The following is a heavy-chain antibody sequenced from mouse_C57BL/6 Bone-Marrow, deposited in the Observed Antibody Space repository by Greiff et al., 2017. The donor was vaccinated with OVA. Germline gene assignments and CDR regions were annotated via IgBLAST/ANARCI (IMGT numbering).Heavy chain of an antibody. CDR1: GYTFTSYW. J-gene: IGHJ3*01. V-gene: IGHV1-55*01. CDR3: ARSRGYGGTWFAY. D-gene: IGHD2-2*01. CDR2: IYPGSGST. Sequence: VQLQQPGAELVKPGASVKMSCKASGYTFTSYWITWVKQRPGQGLEWIGDIYPGSGSTNYNEKFKSKATLTVDTSSSTAYMQLSSLTSEDSAVYYCARSRGYGGTWFAYWGQGTLVTVSA.